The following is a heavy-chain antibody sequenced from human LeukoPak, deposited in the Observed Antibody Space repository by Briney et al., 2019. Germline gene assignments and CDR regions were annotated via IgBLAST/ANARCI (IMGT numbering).Heavy chain of an antibody. CDR2: IYYSGST. V-gene: IGHV4-59*01. J-gene: IGHJ5*02. CDR1: GGSISSYY. Sequence: SETLSLTCTVSGGSISSYYWSWLRQPPGKGLEWIGYIYYSGSTNYNPSLKSRVTISVDTSKNQFSLKLSSVTAADTAVYYCARQLLPPWFDPWGQGTLVTVSS. D-gene: IGHD5-24*01. CDR3: ARQLLPPWFDP.